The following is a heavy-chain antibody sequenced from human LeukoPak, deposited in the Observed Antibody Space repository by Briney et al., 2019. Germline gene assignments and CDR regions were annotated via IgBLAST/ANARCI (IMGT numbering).Heavy chain of an antibody. CDR3: ARGGDSSGYYHYFDY. V-gene: IGHV3-64*01. Sequence: GGSLRLSCAASGFTFINYALHWVRQAPGKGLEYVSAISSNGGSTYYGNSVKGRFTISRDNAKNTLYLQMGSLRAEDMAVYYCARGGDSSGYYHYFDYWGQGTLVTVSS. D-gene: IGHD3-22*01. J-gene: IGHJ4*02. CDR2: ISSNGGST. CDR1: GFTFINYA.